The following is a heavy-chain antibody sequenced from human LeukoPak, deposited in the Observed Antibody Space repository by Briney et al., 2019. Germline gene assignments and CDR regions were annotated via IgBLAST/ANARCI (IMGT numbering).Heavy chain of an antibody. CDR3: ARTPGSYRGGFDY. J-gene: IGHJ4*02. V-gene: IGHV1-2*02. CDR1: GYTFTGYY. CDR2: INPNSGGT. D-gene: IGHD1-26*01. Sequence: RASVKVSCKASGYTFTGYYMHWVRQAPGQGLEWMGWINPNSGGTNYAQKFQGRVTMTRDTSISTAYMELSRLRSDDTAVYYCARTPGSYRGGFDYWGQGTLVTVSS.